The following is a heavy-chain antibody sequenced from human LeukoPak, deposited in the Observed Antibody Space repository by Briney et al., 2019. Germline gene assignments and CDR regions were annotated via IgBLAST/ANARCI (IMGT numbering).Heavy chain of an antibody. V-gene: IGHV4-59*01. CDR3: AGGGSRHDY. CDR1: GGSISSYY. J-gene: IGHJ4*02. CDR2: IYYSGST. D-gene: IGHD6-13*01. Sequence: SETLSLICTVSGGSISSYYWSWIRQPPGKGLEWIGYIYYSGSTNYNPSLKSRVTISVDTSKNQFSLKLSSVTAADTAVYYYAGGGSRHDYWGQGTLVTVSS.